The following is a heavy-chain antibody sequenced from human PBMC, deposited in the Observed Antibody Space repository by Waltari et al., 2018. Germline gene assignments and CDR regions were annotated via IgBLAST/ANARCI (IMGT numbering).Heavy chain of an antibody. CDR1: GGSFSGYY. V-gene: IGHV4-34*01. CDR2: INHSGST. J-gene: IGHJ6*03. Sequence: QVQLQQWGAGLLKPSETLSLTCAVYGGSFSGYYWSWIRQPPGKGLEWIGEINHSGSTNDNPARKGRVTISVDTSKNQFSLKLNSVTAADTAVYYCARGSRRYYYMDVWGKGTTVTVSS. CDR3: ARGSRRYYYMDV.